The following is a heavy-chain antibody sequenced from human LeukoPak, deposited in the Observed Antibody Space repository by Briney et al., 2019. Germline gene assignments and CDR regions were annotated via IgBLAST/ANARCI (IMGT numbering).Heavy chain of an antibody. Sequence: GGSLRLSCAASGFTVSSNYMSWVCQAPGKGLEWVSVIYSGGSTYYADSVKGRFTISRDNSKNTLYLQMNSLRAEDTAVYYCARHWRDYYYYYYMDVWGKGTTVTVSS. CDR3: ARHWRDYYYYYYMDV. V-gene: IGHV3-53*01. D-gene: IGHD1-1*01. CDR1: GFTVSSNY. CDR2: IYSGGST. J-gene: IGHJ6*03.